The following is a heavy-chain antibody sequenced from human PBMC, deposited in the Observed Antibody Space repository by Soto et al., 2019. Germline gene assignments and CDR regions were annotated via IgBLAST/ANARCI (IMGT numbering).Heavy chain of an antibody. CDR3: AREYSSPLDD. Sequence: SQTLSLTCAISGDSVSSNSAAWNWIRQSPSRGREWLGRTYYRAKWYKDYAVSVKSRITIKPDPSKNQCSLQLNYVTPEDTVVHYCAREYSSPLDDWGQGTPVPVSP. CDR2: TYYRAKWYK. CDR1: GDSVSSNSAA. V-gene: IGHV6-1*01. D-gene: IGHD6-13*01. J-gene: IGHJ4*02.